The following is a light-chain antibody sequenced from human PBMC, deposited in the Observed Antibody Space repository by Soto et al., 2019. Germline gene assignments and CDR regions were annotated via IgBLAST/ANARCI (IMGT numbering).Light chain of an antibody. CDR3: QQYNSYSGYT. Sequence: DIQMTQSPSTLSASVGYRVTITCRACQSISRWLAWYQQKPGKAPKLLIYDASNLESGVPSRFSGSGSGTEFTLTISSLQPDDFATYYCQQYNSYSGYTFGQGTKVDIK. V-gene: IGKV1-5*01. J-gene: IGKJ2*01. CDR2: DAS. CDR1: QSISRW.